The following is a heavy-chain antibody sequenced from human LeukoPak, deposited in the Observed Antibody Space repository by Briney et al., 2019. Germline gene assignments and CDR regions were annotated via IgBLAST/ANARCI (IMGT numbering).Heavy chain of an antibody. V-gene: IGHV4-59*01. J-gene: IGHJ4*02. D-gene: IGHD3-22*01. CDR1: GGSISSYY. CDR3: ASGYYYFDY. Sequence: SQTLSPTCTVSGGSISSYYWSSIRQPPGKGLEWIGYINYSGSTNYNPSLKSRVTISVDTSKNQFSLKLSSVTAADTAVYCCASGYYYFDYWGQGTLVTVSS. CDR2: INYSGST.